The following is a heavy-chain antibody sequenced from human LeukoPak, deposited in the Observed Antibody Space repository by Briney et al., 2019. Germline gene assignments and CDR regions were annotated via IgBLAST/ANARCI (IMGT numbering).Heavy chain of an antibody. CDR1: GFTFSSYG. D-gene: IGHD3-10*01. V-gene: IGHV3-30*03. J-gene: IGHJ6*04. CDR3: VGGSGSYYYYYYGMDV. CDR2: ISYGGSNK. Sequence: GGSLRLSCAASGFTFSSYGMHWVRQAPGKGLEWVAVISYGGSNKYYADSVKGRFTTSRDNSKNTLYLQMNSLRAEDTAVYYCVGGSGSYYYYYYGMDVWGKGTTVTVSS.